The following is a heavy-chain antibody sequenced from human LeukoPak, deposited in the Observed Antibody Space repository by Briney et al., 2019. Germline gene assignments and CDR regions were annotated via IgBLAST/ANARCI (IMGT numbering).Heavy chain of an antibody. D-gene: IGHD2-15*01. CDR1: GFTFSNYA. J-gene: IGHJ6*03. CDR3: AKISGYCSGGSCSIRGGYYYYMDV. V-gene: IGHV3-23*01. CDR2: ISGSGDST. Sequence: QPGGSLRLSCAASGFTFSNYAMRWVRQAPGKGLEWVSGISGSGDSTYYADSVKGRFTISRDNSKNSLYLQMNSLRTEDTALYYCAKISGYCSGGSCSIRGGYYYYMDVWGKGTTVTISS.